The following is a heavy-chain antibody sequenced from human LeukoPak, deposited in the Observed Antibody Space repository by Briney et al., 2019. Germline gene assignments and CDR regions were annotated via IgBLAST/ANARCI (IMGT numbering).Heavy chain of an antibody. Sequence: GGSLRLSCAASGFTFSGYWMSWVRQAPGKGLEWVANIKQDGSEKYYVDSVKGRFTISRDNAKNSLYLQMNSLRAEDTAVYYCARGRDIVVVVAATETFDYWGQGTLVTVSS. D-gene: IGHD2-15*01. CDR2: IKQDGSEK. CDR1: GFTFSGYW. CDR3: ARGRDIVVVVAATETFDY. V-gene: IGHV3-7*01. J-gene: IGHJ4*02.